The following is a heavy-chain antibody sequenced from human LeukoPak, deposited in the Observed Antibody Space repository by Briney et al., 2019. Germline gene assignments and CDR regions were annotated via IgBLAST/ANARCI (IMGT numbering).Heavy chain of an antibody. CDR2: VYAIDTDT. CDR1: GYTIGSFGSDW. Sequence: AGEPLKTSCQGSGYTIGSFGSDWIAWVRRMPGKGLEWVGSVYAIDTDTRYTPSFAGQVTVSVDRSTSTTCLQWSRLKASETAMYYCARVKSARWFFECWGQGSLLTASS. V-gene: IGHV5-51*01. J-gene: IGHJ4*02. CDR3: ARVKSARWFFEC. D-gene: IGHD3-9*01.